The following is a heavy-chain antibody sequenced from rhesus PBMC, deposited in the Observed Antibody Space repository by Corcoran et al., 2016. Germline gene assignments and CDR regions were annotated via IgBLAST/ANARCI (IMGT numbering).Heavy chain of an antibody. CDR3: TRLGPLGYYFDY. Sequence: EVQLVESGGGLVQPGGSLRLSCAASGFTFSDYYMSWVRQAPGKGLEWVSSICRASSYIYYSDSVKGRFTISRDNAKNSLSLQMNSLKTEDTAVYYCTRLGPLGYYFDYWGQGVLVTVSS. V-gene: IGHV3S16*01. CDR2: ICRASSYI. CDR1: GFTFSDYY. J-gene: IGHJ4*01. D-gene: IGHD3-34*01.